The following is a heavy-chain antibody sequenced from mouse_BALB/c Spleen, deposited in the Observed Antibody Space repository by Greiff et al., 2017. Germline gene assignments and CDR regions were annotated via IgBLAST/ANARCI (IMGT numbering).Heavy chain of an antibody. CDR1: GYTFTSYW. V-gene: IGHV1-69*02. CDR2: IDPSDSYT. J-gene: IGHJ4*01. CDR3: ARRMITTNYAMDY. Sequence: QVQLKQSGAELVKPGASVKLSCKASGYTFTSYWMHWVKQRPGQGLEWIGEIDPSDSYTNYNQKFKGKATLTVDKSSSTAYMQLSSLTSEDSAVYYCARRMITTNYAMDYWGQGTSVTVSS. D-gene: IGHD2-4*01.